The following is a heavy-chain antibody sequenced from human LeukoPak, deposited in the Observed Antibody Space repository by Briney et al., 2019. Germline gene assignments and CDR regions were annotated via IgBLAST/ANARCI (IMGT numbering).Heavy chain of an antibody. V-gene: IGHV3-48*03. J-gene: IGHJ4*02. CDR3: ARDQGRRGVDYFDY. D-gene: IGHD1-1*01. CDR1: GFTFSSYE. CDR2: ISSSGSTI. Sequence: PGGSLRLSCAAPGFTFSSYEMNWVRQAPGKGLEWVSYISSSGSTIYYADSVKGRFTISRDNAKNSLYLQMNSLRAEDTAVYYCARDQGRRGVDYFDYWGQGTLVTVSS.